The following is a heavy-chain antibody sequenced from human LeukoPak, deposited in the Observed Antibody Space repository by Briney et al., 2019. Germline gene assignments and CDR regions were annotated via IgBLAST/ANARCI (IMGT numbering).Heavy chain of an antibody. D-gene: IGHD3-22*01. Sequence: ASVKVSCKVSGYTLTELSMHWVRQAPGKGLEWMGGLDPEDGETIYAQKFQGRVAMTRDTSISTAYMELSRLRSDDTAMYYCARSMSYYYDSSGYYLKYDYWGQGTLVTVSS. CDR2: LDPEDGET. CDR1: GYTLTELS. V-gene: IGHV1-24*01. CDR3: ARSMSYYYDSSGYYLKYDY. J-gene: IGHJ4*02.